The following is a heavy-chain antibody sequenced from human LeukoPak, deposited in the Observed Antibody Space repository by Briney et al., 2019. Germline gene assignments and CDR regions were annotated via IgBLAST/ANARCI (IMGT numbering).Heavy chain of an antibody. CDR1: GFTFSSYW. D-gene: IGHD2-21*02. J-gene: IGHJ4*02. CDR2: IKQDGSEK. V-gene: IGHV3-7*01. Sequence: PGGSLRLSCAASGFTFSSYWMSWVRQAPGKGLEWVANIKQDGSEKYYVDSVKGRFTISRDNAKNSLYLQMNSLRAEDTAVYYCARGLGVTAIPGFDYWGQGTLVTVSS. CDR3: ARGLGVTAIPGFDY.